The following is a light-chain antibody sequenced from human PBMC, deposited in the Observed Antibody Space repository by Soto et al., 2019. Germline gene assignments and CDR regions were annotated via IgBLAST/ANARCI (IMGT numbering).Light chain of an antibody. CDR1: SSDIGGYDY. V-gene: IGLV2-8*01. J-gene: IGLJ2*01. CDR2: ELT. Sequence: ALTQPPSASGSPGQSVTISCTGTSSDIGGYDYVSWFQHHPGRAPKLMIYELTKRPSGVPDRFSGSRSGNTASLSVSGLQAEDEADYYCSSYAGSNNVIFGGGTKLTVL. CDR3: SSYAGSNNVI.